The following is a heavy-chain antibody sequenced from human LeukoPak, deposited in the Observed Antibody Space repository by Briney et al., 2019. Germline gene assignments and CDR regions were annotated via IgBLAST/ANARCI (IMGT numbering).Heavy chain of an antibody. Sequence: ASVKVSCKASGYTFSSYYLHWVRQAPGQGLEWMGVINPSGGTTTYAQKFQGRVTMTRDTSTSTVYMEVSSLRSEDTAVYYCARELCGGDCYVHYGMDVWGQGTTVTVSS. J-gene: IGHJ6*02. D-gene: IGHD2-21*02. V-gene: IGHV1-46*01. CDR3: ARELCGGDCYVHYGMDV. CDR1: GYTFSSYY. CDR2: INPSGGTT.